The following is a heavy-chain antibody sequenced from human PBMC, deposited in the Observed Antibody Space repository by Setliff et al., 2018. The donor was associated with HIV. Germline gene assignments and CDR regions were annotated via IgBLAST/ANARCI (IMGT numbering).Heavy chain of an antibody. CDR1: GGTFRNYA. CDR3: ARGGPIFYYYYYMDV. Sequence: GASVKVSCKAAGGTFRNYAINWARQAPGQGLEWMGAIIPSLGAIYSAQKFQGRVTITADESTSTAYMELSSLRSEDAAVYYCARGGPIFYYYYYMDVWGKGTTVTVSS. D-gene: IGHD3-3*02. CDR2: IIPSLGAI. V-gene: IGHV1-69*13. J-gene: IGHJ6*03.